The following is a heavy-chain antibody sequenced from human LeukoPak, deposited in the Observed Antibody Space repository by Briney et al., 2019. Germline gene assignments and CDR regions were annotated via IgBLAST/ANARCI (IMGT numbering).Heavy chain of an antibody. CDR1: GFNFRDHW. CDR3: VKNNGWFHLAQ. D-gene: IGHD6-19*01. V-gene: IGHV3-7*03. Sequence: GGSLRLSCAASGFNFRDHWMDWVRQAPGEGLEWVGHIKTDGSETYYLDSLRGRFSISRDNTNTALYLQMNSLRVEDTAVYYCVKNNGWFHLAQWGQGTLVTVSS. CDR2: IKTDGSET. J-gene: IGHJ4*02.